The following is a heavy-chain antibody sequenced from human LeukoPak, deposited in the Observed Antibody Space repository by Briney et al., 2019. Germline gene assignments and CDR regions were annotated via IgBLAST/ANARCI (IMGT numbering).Heavy chain of an antibody. V-gene: IGHV5-51*01. J-gene: IGHJ4*02. Sequence: GESLKISCKGSGYSFTSYWIGWLRQMPGKGLEWMGIIYPGDSDTRYSPSFQGQVTISADKSISTAYLQWSSLKASDTAMYYCARSTDSSGYPFDYWGQGTLVTVSS. CDR2: IYPGDSDT. D-gene: IGHD3-22*01. CDR3: ARSTDSSGYPFDY. CDR1: GYSFTSYW.